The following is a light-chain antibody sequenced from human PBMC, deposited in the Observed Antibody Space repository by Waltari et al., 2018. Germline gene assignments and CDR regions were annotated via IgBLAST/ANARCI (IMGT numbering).Light chain of an antibody. Sequence: DIVMTQSADSLAVSLGERATINCKSSQSVLYSSNNKNYLAGYQQKPGQPPKLLIYWASTRESGVPDRFTGSGSGTDFTLTISSLQAEDVAVYYCQQYYSIPLTFGGGTTVEIK. CDR1: QSVLYSSNNKNY. V-gene: IGKV4-1*01. CDR2: WAS. CDR3: QQYYSIPLT. J-gene: IGKJ4*01.